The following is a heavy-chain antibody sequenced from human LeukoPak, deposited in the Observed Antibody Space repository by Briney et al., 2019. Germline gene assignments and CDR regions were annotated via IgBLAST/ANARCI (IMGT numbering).Heavy chain of an antibody. Sequence: SVKVSCKASGGTFSSYAISWVRQAPGQGLEWMGGIIPIFGTANCAQKFQGRVTITADESTSTAYMELSSLRSEDTAVYYCARASPGIAVAGTSAFDIWGQGTMVTVSS. CDR1: GGTFSSYA. D-gene: IGHD6-19*01. CDR2: IIPIFGTA. V-gene: IGHV1-69*13. J-gene: IGHJ3*02. CDR3: ARASPGIAVAGTSAFDI.